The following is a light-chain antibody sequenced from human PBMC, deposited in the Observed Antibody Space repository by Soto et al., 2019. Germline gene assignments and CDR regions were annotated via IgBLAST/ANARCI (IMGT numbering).Light chain of an antibody. J-gene: IGKJ1*01. CDR3: QQYGSL. V-gene: IGKV3-20*01. Sequence: EIALTQSPGTLSLSPGERATLSCRASQSVSSSYLAWYQQKPGQAPRLLIYGASSRATGIPDRFSGSGSGTDFTLTISRLEPEDFAVYYCQQYGSLFGQGTKVELK. CDR2: GAS. CDR1: QSVSSSY.